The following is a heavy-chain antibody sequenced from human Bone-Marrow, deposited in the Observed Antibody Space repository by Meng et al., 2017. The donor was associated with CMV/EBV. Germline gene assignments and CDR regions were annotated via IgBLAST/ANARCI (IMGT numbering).Heavy chain of an antibody. J-gene: IGHJ4*02. V-gene: IGHV3-30*04. CDR1: RFTFSAYA. CDR3: TSFDEDPKGLNY. CDR2: ISYDGTDK. Sequence: GGSLRLSCAASRFTFSAYAMHWVRQAPGKGLEWVAVISYDGTDKHYADSVKGRFTISRDNSKNTLYLQMNSLRPEDTAVYYCTSFDEDPKGLNYWGQGTLVTVSS.